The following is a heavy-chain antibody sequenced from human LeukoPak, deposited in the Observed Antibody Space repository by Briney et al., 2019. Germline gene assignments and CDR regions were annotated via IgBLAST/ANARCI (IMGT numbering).Heavy chain of an antibody. CDR1: DGSISSYF. V-gene: IGHV4-59*01. D-gene: IGHD5-24*01. CDR3: ARGPDDGYNYIVY. Sequence: SETLSLPRTVSDGSISSYFWSWIRQPRGKRLGWIGYVYNSGSTDYNPSLKSRVTTSVGTSKNHFSLNLSSVTAADTAVYYCARGPDDGYNYIVYWGQGILVTVSS. J-gene: IGHJ4*02. CDR2: VYNSGST.